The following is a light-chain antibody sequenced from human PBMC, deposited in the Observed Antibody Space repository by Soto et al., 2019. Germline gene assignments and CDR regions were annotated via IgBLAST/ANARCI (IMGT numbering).Light chain of an antibody. CDR2: RAS. V-gene: IGKV3-15*01. J-gene: IGKJ1*01. CDR3: HQYSNWPPWT. CDR1: QSISAN. Sequence: EIVMTQSPATLSVSPGERDTLSSRAIQSISANLAWYQQKPGQAPRLPIYRASTRATGVPARFSASGSGTEFTLTISSLQSEDSAVYYCHQYSNWPPWTFGRGTKVEIK.